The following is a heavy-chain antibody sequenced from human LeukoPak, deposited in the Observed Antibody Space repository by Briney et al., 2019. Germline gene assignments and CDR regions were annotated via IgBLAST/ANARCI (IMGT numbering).Heavy chain of an antibody. V-gene: IGHV3-23*01. CDR2: INGGGNTT. J-gene: IGHJ6*03. D-gene: IGHD6-19*01. CDR3: TKELHVAVAVADYYYFYMDV. CDR1: GFAFSSFA. Sequence: PGGSLRLSCAASGFAFSSFAMGWVRQSPGKGLEWLSTINGGGNTTFYADSVKGRFTISRDNSKNTLYLHMDGLRPDDPAIYYCTKELHVAVAVADYYYFYMDVWGRGTAVSVSS.